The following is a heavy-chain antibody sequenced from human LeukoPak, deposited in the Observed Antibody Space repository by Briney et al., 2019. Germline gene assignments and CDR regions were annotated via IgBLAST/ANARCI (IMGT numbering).Heavy chain of an antibody. CDR1: GFTLSSFW. J-gene: IGHJ6*03. V-gene: IGHV3-7*01. Sequence: GGSLRLSCAASGFTLSSFWMSWVRQAPGKGLEWLANIKQDGSGRYYVDSVKGRFTISRDNAQNSLFLQMNSLRAEDTAFYYCARQLAGPTGYFYMDVWGKGTTVTVSS. D-gene: IGHD1-26*01. CDR2: IKQDGSGR. CDR3: ARQLAGPTGYFYMDV.